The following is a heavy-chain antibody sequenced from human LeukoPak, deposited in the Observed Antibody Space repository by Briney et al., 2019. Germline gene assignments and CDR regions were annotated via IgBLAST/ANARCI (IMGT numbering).Heavy chain of an antibody. V-gene: IGHV4-59*01. CDR2: IYYSGST. CDR3: ARDLFADFWSGPTGWFDP. Sequence: SETLSLTCTVSGGSISSYYWSWIRQPPGKGLEWIGYIYYSGSTNYNPSLKSRVTISVDTSKNQFSLKLSSVTAADTAVYYCARDLFADFWSGPTGWFDPWGQGTLVTVSS. J-gene: IGHJ5*02. D-gene: IGHD3-3*01. CDR1: GGSISSYY.